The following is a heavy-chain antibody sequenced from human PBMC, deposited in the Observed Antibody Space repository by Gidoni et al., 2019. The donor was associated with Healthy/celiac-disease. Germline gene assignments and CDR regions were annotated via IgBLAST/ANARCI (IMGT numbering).Heavy chain of an antibody. CDR3: ARDVDTPPDIVVVPGWFDP. Sequence: EVQLVESGGGLVKPGGSLRLSCAASGFTFSSYSMNWVRQAPGKGLEWVSSISSSSSYIYYADSVKGRFTISRDNAKNSLYLQMNSLRAEDTAVYYCARDVDTPPDIVVVPGWFDPWGQGTLVTVSS. D-gene: IGHD2-2*01. V-gene: IGHV3-21*01. J-gene: IGHJ5*02. CDR1: GFTFSSYS. CDR2: ISSSSSYI.